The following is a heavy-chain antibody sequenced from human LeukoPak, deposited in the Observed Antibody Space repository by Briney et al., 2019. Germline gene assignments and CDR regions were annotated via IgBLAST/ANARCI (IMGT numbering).Heavy chain of an antibody. Sequence: SETLSLTCAVYGGSFSGYYWSWIRQPPGKGLEWIGEINHSGSTNYNPSLKSRVTISVDTSKNQFSLKLSSVTAADTAVYYCAREVRVAIMANYYYYGMDVWGQGTTVTVSS. V-gene: IGHV4-34*01. CDR2: INHSGST. D-gene: IGHD2-21*01. CDR3: AREVRVAIMANYYYYGMDV. J-gene: IGHJ6*02. CDR1: GGSFSGYY.